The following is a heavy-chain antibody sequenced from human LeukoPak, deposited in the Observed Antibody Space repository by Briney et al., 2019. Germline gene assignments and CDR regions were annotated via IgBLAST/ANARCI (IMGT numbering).Heavy chain of an antibody. CDR3: AREKGNSGYDRDAFDI. CDR1: GFTFSSYS. D-gene: IGHD5-12*01. J-gene: IGHJ3*02. V-gene: IGHV3-21*01. Sequence: GGSLRLSCAASGFTFSSYSMNWVRQAPGKGLEWVSSISSSSSYIYYADSVKGRFTISRDNAKNSLYLQMNSLRAEDTAVYYCAREKGNSGYDRDAFDIWGQGTMVTVSS. CDR2: ISSSSSYI.